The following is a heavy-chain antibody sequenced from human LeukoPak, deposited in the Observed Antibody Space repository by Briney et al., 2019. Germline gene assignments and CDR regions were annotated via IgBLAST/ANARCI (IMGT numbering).Heavy chain of an antibody. J-gene: IGHJ4*02. Sequence: GGSLRLSCAASGFTFDDYAMHWVRQAPGKGLEWVSGISWNSGSIGYADSVKGRFTISRDNAKNSLYLQMNSLRAEDTAVYYCARDVPYYYGSGSYDDYWGQGAQVTVSS. D-gene: IGHD3-10*01. CDR3: ARDVPYYYGSGSYDDY. V-gene: IGHV3-9*01. CDR1: GFTFDDYA. CDR2: ISWNSGSI.